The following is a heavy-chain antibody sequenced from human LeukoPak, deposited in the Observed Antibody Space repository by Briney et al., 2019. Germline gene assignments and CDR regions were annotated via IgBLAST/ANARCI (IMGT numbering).Heavy chain of an antibody. CDR3: ARALDDHGSGLYYYYYYGMDV. CDR2: IYYSGST. D-gene: IGHD3-10*01. Sequence: SETLSLTCTVSGGSISSYYWSWIRQPPGKGLEWIGYIYYSGSTNYNPSLKSRVTISVDTSKNQFSLKLSSVTATDTAVYYCARALDDHGSGLYYYYYYGMDVWGQGTTVTVSS. CDR1: GGSISSYY. V-gene: IGHV4-59*08. J-gene: IGHJ6*02.